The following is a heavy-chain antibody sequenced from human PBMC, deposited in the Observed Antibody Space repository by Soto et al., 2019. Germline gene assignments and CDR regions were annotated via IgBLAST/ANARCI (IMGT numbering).Heavy chain of an antibody. CDR2: IIPIFGTA. V-gene: IGHV1-69*06. CDR3: ARERSGYSSSSGVGSHFDY. Sequence: SVKVSCKASGGTFSSYAISWVRQAPGQGLEWMGGIIPIFGTANYAQKFQGRVTITADKSTSTAYMELSSLRSEDTAVYYCARERSGYSSSSGVGSHFDYWGQGTLVTVSS. J-gene: IGHJ4*02. D-gene: IGHD6-6*01. CDR1: GGTFSSYA.